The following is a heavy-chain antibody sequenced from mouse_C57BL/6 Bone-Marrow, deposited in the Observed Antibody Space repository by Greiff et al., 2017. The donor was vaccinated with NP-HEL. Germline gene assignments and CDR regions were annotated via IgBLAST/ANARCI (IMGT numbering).Heavy chain of an antibody. CDR2: IHPSDSDT. V-gene: IGHV1-74*01. Sequence: QVQLQQPGAELVKPGASVKVSCKASGYTFTSYWMHWVKQRPGQGLEWIGRIHPSDSDTNYNQKFKGKATLTVDKSSSTAYMQLSSLTPEDSAVYYCAMNIGSTSLLDYWGQGTTLTVSS. D-gene: IGHD5-1*01. CDR3: AMNIGSTSLLDY. J-gene: IGHJ2*01. CDR1: GYTFTSYW.